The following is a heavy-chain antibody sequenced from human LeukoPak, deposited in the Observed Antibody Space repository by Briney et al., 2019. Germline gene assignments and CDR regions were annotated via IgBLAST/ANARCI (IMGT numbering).Heavy chain of an antibody. D-gene: IGHD1-26*01. Sequence: GACLRLSCAASGLTYRCRSMWWARHDTEKGLEWVSAISGSGGSTYYADSVKGRFTISRDNSKNTLYLQMNSLRAEDTAVYYCAKAGIVGATRRELGYWGQGTLVTVSS. CDR3: AKAGIVGATRRELGY. CDR2: ISGSGGST. CDR1: GLTYRCRS. J-gene: IGHJ4*02. V-gene: IGHV3-23*01.